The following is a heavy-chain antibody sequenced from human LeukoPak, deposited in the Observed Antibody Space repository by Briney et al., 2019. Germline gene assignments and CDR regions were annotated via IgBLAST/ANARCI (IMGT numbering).Heavy chain of an antibody. D-gene: IGHD6-19*01. CDR1: GFTFSAYW. J-gene: IGHJ4*02. CDR2: INSDGSST. V-gene: IGHV3-74*01. CDR3: ARVEIAVAGDY. Sequence: GGSLRLSCAASGFTFSAYWMSWVRQAPGKGLVWVSRINSDGSSTSYADSVKGRFTISRDNAKNTLYLQMNSLRAEDTAVYYCARVEIAVAGDYWGQGTLVTVSS.